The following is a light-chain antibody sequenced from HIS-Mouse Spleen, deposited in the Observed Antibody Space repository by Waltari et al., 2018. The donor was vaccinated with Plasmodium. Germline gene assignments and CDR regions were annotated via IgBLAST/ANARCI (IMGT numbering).Light chain of an antibody. CDR2: AGS. V-gene: IGKV1-6*01. J-gene: IGKJ2*01. CDR1: QGIRND. Sequence: AIQMTQSPSSLSASVGDRVTITCRASQGIRNDLGWYQQKPGKAPKLPISAGSSLQRGVPSRCSGSGSGTDFTLTISSLQPEDFATYYCLQDYNYPYTFGQGTKLEIK. CDR3: LQDYNYPYT.